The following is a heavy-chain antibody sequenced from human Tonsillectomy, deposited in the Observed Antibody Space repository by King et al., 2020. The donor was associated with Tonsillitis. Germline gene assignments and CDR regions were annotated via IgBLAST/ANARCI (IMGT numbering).Heavy chain of an antibody. Sequence: VQLQESGPGLVKPSGTLSLTCAVSGGSISSSNWWSWVRQPPGKGLEWIGEIYHSGSTNYNPSLKSPVTSTVDKSKNQFSLKPSSVTAADTAVSYCARDAGATYYYDSSGLLAFDIWGQGTMVTVSS. CDR2: IYHSGST. V-gene: IGHV4-4*02. CDR1: GGSISSSNW. CDR3: ARDAGATYYYDSSGLLAFDI. J-gene: IGHJ3*02. D-gene: IGHD3-22*01.